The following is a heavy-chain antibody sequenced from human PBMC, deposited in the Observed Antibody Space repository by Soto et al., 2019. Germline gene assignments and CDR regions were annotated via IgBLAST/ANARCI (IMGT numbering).Heavy chain of an antibody. CDR3: ARDAVDTAMVTYPPADFDY. Sequence: GASVKVSCKASGCTFTSYAMHWVRQAPGQRLEWMGWINAGNGNTKYSQKFQGRVTITRDTSASTAYMELSSLRSEDTAVYYCARDAVDTAMVTYPPADFDYWGQGTLVTVSS. V-gene: IGHV1-3*01. D-gene: IGHD5-18*01. CDR2: INAGNGNT. CDR1: GCTFTSYA. J-gene: IGHJ4*02.